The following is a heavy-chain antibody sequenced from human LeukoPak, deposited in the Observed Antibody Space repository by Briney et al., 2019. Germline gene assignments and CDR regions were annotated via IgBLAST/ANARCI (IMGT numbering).Heavy chain of an antibody. Sequence: PGGSLRLSCAASGFTFSSYAMHWVRQAPGKGLEWVAVISYDGSNKYYADSVKGRFTISRDNSKNTLYLQMNSLGAEDTAVYYCARESSSVILTGSLDDWGQGTLVTV. D-gene: IGHD3-9*01. J-gene: IGHJ4*02. CDR2: ISYDGSNK. CDR3: ARESSSVILTGSLDD. V-gene: IGHV3-30*01. CDR1: GFTFSSYA.